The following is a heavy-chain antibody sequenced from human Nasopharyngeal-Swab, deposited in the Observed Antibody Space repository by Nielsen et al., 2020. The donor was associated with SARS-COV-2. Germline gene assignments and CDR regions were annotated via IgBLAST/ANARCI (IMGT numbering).Heavy chain of an antibody. Sequence: ESLKISCAASGFTFSSYAMSWIRQPPGKGLEWIGEINHSGSTNYNPSLKSRVTISVDTSKNQFSLKLSSVTAADTAVYYCARGRSRFGYCSGGSCYSFDYWGQGTLVTVSS. J-gene: IGHJ4*02. CDR1: GFTFSSYA. CDR3: ARGRSRFGYCSGGSCYSFDY. D-gene: IGHD2-15*01. V-gene: IGHV4-34*01. CDR2: INHSGST.